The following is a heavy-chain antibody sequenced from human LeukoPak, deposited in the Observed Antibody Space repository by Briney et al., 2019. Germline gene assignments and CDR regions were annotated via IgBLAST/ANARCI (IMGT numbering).Heavy chain of an antibody. CDR3: ARESFGGASYLDP. D-gene: IGHD2-21*01. V-gene: IGHV4-39*01. Sequence: SETLSLTCTVSGGSISSSSFYWGWIRQPPGMGLEWIGSVYYSRSRSTFYNPSLRSRLTISVDTSQNQFSLKLSSVTAADTAVYFCARESFGGASYLDPWGQGTLVTVSS. CDR1: GGSISSSSFY. CDR2: VYYSRSRST. J-gene: IGHJ5*02.